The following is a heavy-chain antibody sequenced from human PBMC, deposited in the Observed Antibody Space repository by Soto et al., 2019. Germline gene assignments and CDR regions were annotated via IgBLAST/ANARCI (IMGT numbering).Heavy chain of an antibody. V-gene: IGHV3-23*01. D-gene: IGHD4-17*01. CDR1: GFTFSSYA. J-gene: IGHJ4*02. Sequence: EVQLLESGGGLVQPGGSLRLSCAASGFTFSSYAMSWVRQAPGKGLEWVSAISGSGGSTYYADSVKGRFTISRDNSKNTLYQQMSSLRAEDTAVYYCAKIPPPMTTVTVDYWGQGTLVTVSS. CDR3: AKIPPPMTTVTVDY. CDR2: ISGSGGST.